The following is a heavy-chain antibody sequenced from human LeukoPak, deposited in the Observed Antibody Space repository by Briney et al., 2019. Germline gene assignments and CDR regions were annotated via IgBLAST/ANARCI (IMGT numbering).Heavy chain of an antibody. CDR2: ISSDGSNE. Sequence: GGSLRLSCAASGFPFSSHPMHWVRQAPGKGLEWVTLISSDGSNEFYADSVKGRFIISRDNSGSTLFLQMKSLRVEDTGVYYCARLPDYDILTGPFDYWGQGALVTVPS. J-gene: IGHJ4*02. CDR3: ARLPDYDILTGPFDY. V-gene: IGHV3-30-3*01. D-gene: IGHD3-9*01. CDR1: GFPFSSHP.